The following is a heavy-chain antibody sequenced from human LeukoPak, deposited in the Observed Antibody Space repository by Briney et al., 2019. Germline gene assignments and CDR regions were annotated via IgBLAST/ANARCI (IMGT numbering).Heavy chain of an antibody. V-gene: IGHV7-4-1*02. Sequence: GASVKFSCKASGYTFTSYAMNWVRQAPGQGLEWMGWINTNTRNPTYAQGFTGRFVFSLDTSVSTAYLQISSLKAEDTAVYYCARRHYDILTGYYSLDYWGQGTLVTVSS. CDR1: GYTFTSYA. CDR2: INTNTRNP. D-gene: IGHD3-9*01. J-gene: IGHJ4*02. CDR3: ARRHYDILTGYYSLDY.